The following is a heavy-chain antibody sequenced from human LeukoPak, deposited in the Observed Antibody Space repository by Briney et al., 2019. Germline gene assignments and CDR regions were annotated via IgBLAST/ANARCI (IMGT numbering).Heavy chain of an antibody. CDR2: ISGSGGST. Sequence: GESLRLSCAASGFTFSSYAMSWVRQAPGKGLEWVSAISGSGGSTYYADPVKGRFTISRDNSKNTLYLQMNSLRAEDTAVYYCAKAPRAAAGTYNGMHVWDKGTTVTVSS. D-gene: IGHD6-13*01. CDR3: AKAPRAAAGTYNGMHV. V-gene: IGHV3-23*01. CDR1: GFTFSSYA. J-gene: IGHJ6*04.